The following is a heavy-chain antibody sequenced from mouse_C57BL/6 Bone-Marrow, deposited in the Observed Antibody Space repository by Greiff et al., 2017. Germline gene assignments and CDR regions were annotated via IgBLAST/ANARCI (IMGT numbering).Heavy chain of an antibody. CDR1: GYSFTSYY. CDR3: ARSVFDV. J-gene: IGHJ1*03. CDR2: IYPGSGNT. V-gene: IGHV1-66*01. Sequence: VQRVESGPELVKPGASVKISCKASGYSFTSYYIHWVKQRPGQGLEWIGWIYPGSGNTKYNEQFKGKATLTADTSSSTAYMQLSSLTSEDSAVYYCARSVFDVWGTGTTVTVSS.